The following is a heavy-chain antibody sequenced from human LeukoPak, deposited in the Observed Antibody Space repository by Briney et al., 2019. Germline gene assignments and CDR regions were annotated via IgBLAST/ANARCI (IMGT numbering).Heavy chain of an antibody. Sequence: SQTLSLTCTVSGGSISSGGYYWSWIRQHPGKGLEWIGYIYYSGSTYYNPSLKSRVTILVDTSKNQFSLKLSSVTAADTAVYYCASGYCGGDCFWPFDYWGQGTLVTVSS. CDR2: IYYSGST. V-gene: IGHV4-31*03. D-gene: IGHD2-21*02. CDR3: ASGYCGGDCFWPFDY. CDR1: GGSISSGGYY. J-gene: IGHJ4*02.